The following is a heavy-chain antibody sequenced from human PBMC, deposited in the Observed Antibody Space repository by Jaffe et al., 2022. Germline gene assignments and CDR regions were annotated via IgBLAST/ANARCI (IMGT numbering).Heavy chain of an antibody. D-gene: IGHD3-10*01. CDR2: IYHSGST. V-gene: IGHV4-38-2*01. CDR1: GYSISSGYY. CDR3: ARVPFGELPVCWFDP. Sequence: QVQLQESGPGLVKPSETLSLTCAVSGYSISSGYYWGWIRQPPGKGLEWIGSIYHSGSTYYNPSLKSRVTISVDTSKNQFSLKLSSVTAADTAVYYCARVPFGELPVCWFDPWGQGTLVTVSS. J-gene: IGHJ5*02.